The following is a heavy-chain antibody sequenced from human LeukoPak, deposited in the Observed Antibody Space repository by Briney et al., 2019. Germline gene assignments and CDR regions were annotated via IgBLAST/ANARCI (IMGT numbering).Heavy chain of an antibody. CDR1: GGTFSSYA. CDR2: IIPIFGTA. J-gene: IGHJ6*04. D-gene: IGHD6-13*01. Sequence: SVKVSCKASGGTFSSYAISWVRQAPGQGLEWMGGIIPIFGTANYAQKFQGRVTITADKSTSTAYMELSSLRSEDTAVYYCASHSGVPTAAVTGYYYYGMDVWGKGTTVTVSS. V-gene: IGHV1-69*06. CDR3: ASHSGVPTAAVTGYYYYGMDV.